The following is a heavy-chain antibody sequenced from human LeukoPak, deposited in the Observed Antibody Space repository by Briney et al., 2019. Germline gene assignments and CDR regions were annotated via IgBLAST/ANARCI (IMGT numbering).Heavy chain of an antibody. Sequence: GGSLRLSCAASGFTFSNAWMTWVRQAPGKGLEWVGRIKSKTDGGTTDYAAPVKDRFTISRDDSKNTLYLQMNSLKTEDTAVYYCTTQTTPGYSKSWYNYWGQGTLVTVSS. J-gene: IGHJ4*02. D-gene: IGHD5-12*01. CDR2: IKSKTDGGTT. CDR3: TTQTTPGYSKSWYNY. V-gene: IGHV3-15*01. CDR1: GFTFSNAW.